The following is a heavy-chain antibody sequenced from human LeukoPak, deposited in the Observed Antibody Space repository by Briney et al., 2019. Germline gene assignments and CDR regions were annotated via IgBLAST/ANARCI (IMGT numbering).Heavy chain of an antibody. Sequence: PGGSLRLSCAASGFSFITYSMNWVRQAPGKGLEWVSYISSGSTTIYYADSVKGRFTISRDNAKNSLYLQMNSLRAEDTAVYYCAKVRNYDFRGGYQVNFDYWGQGTLVTVSS. CDR3: AKVRNYDFRGGYQVNFDY. CDR2: ISSGSTTI. V-gene: IGHV3-48*04. D-gene: IGHD3-3*01. J-gene: IGHJ4*02. CDR1: GFSFITYS.